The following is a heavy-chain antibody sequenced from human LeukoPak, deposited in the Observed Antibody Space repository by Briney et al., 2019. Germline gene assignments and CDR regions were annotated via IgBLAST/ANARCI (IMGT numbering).Heavy chain of an antibody. D-gene: IGHD3-22*01. J-gene: IGHJ4*02. Sequence: PGGSLRLSCAASGFTFDDYAMHWVRQAPGKGLEWVSGISWNSGSIGYADSVKGRFTISRDNSKNTLYLQMNSLRAEDTAVYYCAKDRDYFYYDSSGYFDYWGQGTLVTVSS. V-gene: IGHV3-9*01. CDR2: ISWNSGSI. CDR1: GFTFDDYA. CDR3: AKDRDYFYYDSSGYFDY.